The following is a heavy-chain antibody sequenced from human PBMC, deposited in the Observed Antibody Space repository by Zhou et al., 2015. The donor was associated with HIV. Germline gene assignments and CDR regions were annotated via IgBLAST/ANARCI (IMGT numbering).Heavy chain of an antibody. Sequence: QVQLVQSGAEVKVSCKASGYTFTSYGISWVRQAPGQGLEWMGWISAYNGNTNYAQKLQGRVTMTTDTSTSTAYMELRSLRSDDTAVYYCARDQSLLAPITMIVVVTLDAFDIWAKGQWSPSLQ. D-gene: IGHD3-22*01. J-gene: IGHJ3*02. CDR2: ISAYNGNT. CDR1: GYTFTSYG. V-gene: IGHV1-18*01. CDR3: ARDQSLLAPITMIVVVTLDAFDI.